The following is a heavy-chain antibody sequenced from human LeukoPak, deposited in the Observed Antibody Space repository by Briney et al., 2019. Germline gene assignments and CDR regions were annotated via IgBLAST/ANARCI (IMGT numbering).Heavy chain of an antibody. D-gene: IGHD3-22*01. J-gene: IGHJ4*02. Sequence: ASVKVSCKASGCTFTGYYMHWVRQAPGQGLEWMGWINPNSGGTNYAQKFQGRVTMTRDMSTSTVYMELSSLRSEDTAVYYCARERSSGYNDAFDIWGQGTLVTVSS. CDR3: ARERSSGYNDAFDI. V-gene: IGHV1-2*02. CDR1: GCTFTGYY. CDR2: INPNSGGT.